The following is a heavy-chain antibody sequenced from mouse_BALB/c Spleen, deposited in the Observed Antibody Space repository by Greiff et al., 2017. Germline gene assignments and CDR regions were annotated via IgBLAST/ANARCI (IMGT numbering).Heavy chain of an antibody. CDR2: ISYDGSN. D-gene: IGHD2-3*01. V-gene: IGHV3-6*02. Sequence: VQLKQSGPGLVKPSQSLSLTCSVTGYSITSGYYWNWIRQFPGNKLEWMGYISYDGSNNYNPSLKNRISITRDTSKNQFFLKLNSVTTEDTATYYCARDPDGYLFAYWGQGTLVTVSA. J-gene: IGHJ3*01. CDR1: GYSITSGYY. CDR3: ARDPDGYLFAY.